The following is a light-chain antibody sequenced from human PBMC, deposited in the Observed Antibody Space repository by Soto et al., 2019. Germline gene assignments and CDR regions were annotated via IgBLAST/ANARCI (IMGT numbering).Light chain of an antibody. CDR2: GAS. Sequence: EIVMTQSPATLSVSPGERATLSCRASQSVNSHLAWYQQKPGQSPRLLIYGASTRATGIPARFSGSGSGTEFTLNISSLQSEDFAVYYCQQYNKWPPWTFGQGTKVEIK. CDR1: QSVNSH. V-gene: IGKV3-15*01. CDR3: QQYNKWPPWT. J-gene: IGKJ1*01.